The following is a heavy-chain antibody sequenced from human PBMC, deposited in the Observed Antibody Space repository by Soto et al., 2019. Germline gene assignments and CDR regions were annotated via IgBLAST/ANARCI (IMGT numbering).Heavy chain of an antibody. D-gene: IGHD6-13*01. CDR1: GGSFSGYY. Sequence: QVQLQQWGAGLLKPSETLSLTCAVYGGSFSGYYWSWIRQPPGKGLEWIGGINHSGSTNYNPSLKSRVTISVDTSKNQFSLKLSSVTAADTAVYYCARDHGHSSSWYYYYYGMDVWGQGTTVTVSS. CDR3: ARDHGHSSSWYYYYYGMDV. V-gene: IGHV4-34*01. J-gene: IGHJ6*02. CDR2: INHSGST.